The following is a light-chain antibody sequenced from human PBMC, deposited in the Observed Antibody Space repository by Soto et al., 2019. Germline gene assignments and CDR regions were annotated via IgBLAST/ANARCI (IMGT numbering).Light chain of an antibody. CDR2: DIF. V-gene: IGKV3D-15*01. CDR1: QRVGSD. CDR3: QQYNSWPLT. J-gene: IGKJ4*01. Sequence: EIVVTQSPATLSVSPGDRATRSCRASQRVGSDLAWYQQKPGQAPRLVIYDIFTRATAVPTRGSGRGSGTEFTLTISSLQAEDFAVYYCQQYNSWPLTFGGGTKVDIK.